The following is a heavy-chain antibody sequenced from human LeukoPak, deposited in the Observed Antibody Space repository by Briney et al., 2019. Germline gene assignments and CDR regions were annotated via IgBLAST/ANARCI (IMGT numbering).Heavy chain of an antibody. CDR2: INHSGSS. CDR3: ARGGRCSGGSCDPSGFDP. J-gene: IGHJ5*02. Sequence: SETLSLTCAVYGGSFSGYYCSWIRQPPGKGLEWIWEINHSGSSNYNTSLKSRVTISVDTSKNQFSMKLRSVPAADTAVYYCARGGRCSGGSCDPSGFDPWGQGTLVTVSS. V-gene: IGHV4-34*01. D-gene: IGHD2-15*01. CDR1: GGSFSGYY.